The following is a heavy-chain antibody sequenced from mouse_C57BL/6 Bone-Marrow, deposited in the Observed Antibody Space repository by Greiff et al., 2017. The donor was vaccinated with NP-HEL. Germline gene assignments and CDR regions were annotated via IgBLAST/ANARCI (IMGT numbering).Heavy chain of an antibody. D-gene: IGHD1-1*01. CDR3: ARSGYGSSPYWYFDV. Sequence: VQLQQPGAELVKPGASVKMSCKASGYTFTSYWITWVKQRPGQGLEWIGDIYPGSGSTNYNEKFKSKATLTVDTSSSTAYMQLSSLTSEDSAVYYCARSGYGSSPYWYFDVWGTGTTVTVSS. J-gene: IGHJ1*03. CDR1: GYTFTSYW. V-gene: IGHV1-55*01. CDR2: IYPGSGST.